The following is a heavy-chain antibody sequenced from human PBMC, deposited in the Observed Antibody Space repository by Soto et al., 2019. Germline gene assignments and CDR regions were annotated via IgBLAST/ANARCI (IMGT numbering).Heavy chain of an antibody. CDR2: INPDSGAT. CDR1: GYSFTGYY. D-gene: IGHD2-8*02. V-gene: IGHV1-2*02. Sequence: ASVKVSCKGSGYSFTGYYIHWVRQAPGQGLEWMGWINPDSGATNYAQNFQGRVTLTSDTSISTASMDLTSLTSGDTAVYYCARGDYGTGGYPFPYFDYWGQGTLVTVSS. J-gene: IGHJ4*02. CDR3: ARGDYGTGGYPFPYFDY.